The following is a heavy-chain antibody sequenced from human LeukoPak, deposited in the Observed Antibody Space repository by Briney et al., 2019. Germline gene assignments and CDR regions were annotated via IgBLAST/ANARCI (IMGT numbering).Heavy chain of an antibody. CDR2: SSGSGGST. CDR1: GSTFSSYA. V-gene: IGHV3-23*01. CDR3: AKEDSGYNYFDY. J-gene: IGHJ4*02. D-gene: IGHD5-24*01. Sequence: GGSLRLSCAASGSTFSSYAMSWVRQAPAKGLEWVSASSGSGGSTYYADSVKGRFTISRDKSKNTLYLQMNSLRAEDTAVYYCAKEDSGYNYFDYWGQGTLVTVSS.